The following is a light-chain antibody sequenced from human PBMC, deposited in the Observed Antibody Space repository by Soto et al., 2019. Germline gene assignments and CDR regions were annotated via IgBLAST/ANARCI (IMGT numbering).Light chain of an antibody. J-gene: IGLJ2*01. Sequence: QSVLTQSPSASASLGASVKLTCTLSSGHSSYAIAWHQQQPEKGPRYLMKLNSDGSHSKGDGIPDRFSGSSSGAERYLTISSLQSEDEADYYCQTWGTGIPPHVVFGGGTKLTVL. CDR2: LNSDGSH. CDR1: SGHSSYA. CDR3: QTWGTGIPPHVV. V-gene: IGLV4-69*01.